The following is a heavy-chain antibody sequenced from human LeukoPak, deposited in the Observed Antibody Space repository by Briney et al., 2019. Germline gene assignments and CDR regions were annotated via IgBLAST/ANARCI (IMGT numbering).Heavy chain of an antibody. Sequence: PGGSLRLSCAASGFTFSSYAMSWVRQAPGKGLEWVSAISGSGGSTYYADSVKGRFTISRDNSKNTLYLQMNSLRAEDTAVYYCAKEGGLIPSGYYYDSSRYYYVGVFDYWGQGALVTVSS. D-gene: IGHD3-22*01. V-gene: IGHV3-23*01. CDR2: ISGSGGST. J-gene: IGHJ4*02. CDR3: AKEGGLIPSGYYYDSSRYYYVGVFDY. CDR1: GFTFSSYA.